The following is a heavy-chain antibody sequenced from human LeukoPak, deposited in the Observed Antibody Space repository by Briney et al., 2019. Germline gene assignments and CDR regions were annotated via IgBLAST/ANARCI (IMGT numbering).Heavy chain of an antibody. D-gene: IGHD3-22*01. Sequence: ASVKVSCEGSGYTFTSYAMHWVRQAPGQRLEWMGWINAGNGNTKYSQKFQGRVTITRDTSASTAYMELSSLRSEDTAVYYCARASDYYDSSGYYMDYWGQGTLVTVSS. V-gene: IGHV1-3*01. CDR2: INAGNGNT. J-gene: IGHJ4*02. CDR1: GYTFTSYA. CDR3: ARASDYYDSSGYYMDY.